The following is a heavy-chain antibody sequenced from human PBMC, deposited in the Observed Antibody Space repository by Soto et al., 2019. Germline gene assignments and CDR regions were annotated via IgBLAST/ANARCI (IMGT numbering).Heavy chain of an antibody. CDR1: GFNFSSYA. D-gene: IGHD2-2*01. Sequence: GGSLRLSCAASGFNFSSYAMSWVRQAPGKGLEWVSAISGSGGSTYYADSVKGRFTISRDNSKNTLYLQMNSLRAEDTAVYYCARGIVVVPAAIEVNYYYYYMDVWGKGTTVTVSS. CDR2: ISGSGGST. CDR3: ARGIVVVPAAIEVNYYYYYMDV. J-gene: IGHJ6*03. V-gene: IGHV3-23*01.